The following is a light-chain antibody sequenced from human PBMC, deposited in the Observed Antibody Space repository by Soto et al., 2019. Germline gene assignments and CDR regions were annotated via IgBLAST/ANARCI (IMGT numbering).Light chain of an antibody. CDR1: SSDIGGYNP. V-gene: IGLV2-14*01. Sequence: QSVLTQPASVSGSPGQTITISCTGTSSDIGGYNPVSWYQHHPGKAPKLIIYEVTHRPSGVSDRFSASKSGNTASLTISGLQAEDEADYYCNSFRVSHLYVFGTGTKVTVL. CDR3: NSFRVSHLYV. J-gene: IGLJ1*01. CDR2: EVT.